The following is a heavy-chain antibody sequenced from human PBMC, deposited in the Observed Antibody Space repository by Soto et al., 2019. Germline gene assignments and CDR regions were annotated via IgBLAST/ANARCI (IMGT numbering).Heavy chain of an antibody. Sequence: ASAKVSCKASGYTFTSYGISWVRQAPGQGLEWMGWISAYNGNTNYAQKLQGRVTMTTDTSTSTAYMELRSLRSDDTAVYYCARVNYDFWGGYYSLDYWGQGTLVTVSS. D-gene: IGHD3-3*01. CDR2: ISAYNGNT. CDR3: ARVNYDFWGGYYSLDY. CDR1: GYTFTSYG. J-gene: IGHJ4*02. V-gene: IGHV1-18*01.